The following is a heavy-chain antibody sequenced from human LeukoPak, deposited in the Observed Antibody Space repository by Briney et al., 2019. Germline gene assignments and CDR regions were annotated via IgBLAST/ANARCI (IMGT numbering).Heavy chain of an antibody. Sequence: GGSLRLSCAASGFTFSSYGMHGVRQAPGKGLEWGAVIWYDGSNKYYADSVKGRFTISRDNSKNTLYLQMNSLRAEDTAVYYCARDSDIVVVPAAHYYFDYWGQGTLVTVSS. CDR1: GFTFSSYG. V-gene: IGHV3-33*01. D-gene: IGHD2-2*01. J-gene: IGHJ4*02. CDR3: ARDSDIVVVPAAHYYFDY. CDR2: IWYDGSNK.